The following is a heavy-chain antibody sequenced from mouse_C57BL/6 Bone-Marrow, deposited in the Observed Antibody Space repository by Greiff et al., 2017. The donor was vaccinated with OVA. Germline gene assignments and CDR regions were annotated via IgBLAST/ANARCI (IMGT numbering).Heavy chain of an antibody. Sequence: VHLVESGAELVRPGASVTLSCKASGYTFTDYEMHWVKQTPVHGLEWIGAIDPETGGTAYNQKFKGKAILTADKSSSTAYMELRSLTSEDSAVYYCTRSPITTVVATPYYYAMDYWGQGTSVTVSS. D-gene: IGHD1-1*01. J-gene: IGHJ4*01. CDR1: GYTFTDYE. CDR2: IDPETGGT. CDR3: TRSPITTVVATPYYYAMDY. V-gene: IGHV1-15*01.